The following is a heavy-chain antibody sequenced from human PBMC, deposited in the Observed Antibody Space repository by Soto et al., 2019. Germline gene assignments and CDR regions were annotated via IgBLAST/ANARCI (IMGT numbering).Heavy chain of an antibody. CDR2: IKGKLDGGTT. CDR3: TTDRYDYWSGYPLDY. J-gene: IGHJ4*01. Sequence: EVQLVESGGGLVKPGGSLRLSCAASGFPFNNAWMSWFRQAPGKGLEWVGRIKGKLDGGTTDYAAPVKGRFTISRDDSKGTLYLQMNRLHSEDTAMYYCTTDRYDYWSGYPLDYWGHGPLVTVSS. CDR1: GFPFNNAW. D-gene: IGHD3-3*01. V-gene: IGHV3-15*01.